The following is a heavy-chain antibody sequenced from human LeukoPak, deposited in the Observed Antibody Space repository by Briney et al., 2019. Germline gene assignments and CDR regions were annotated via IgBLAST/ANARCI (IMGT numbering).Heavy chain of an antibody. CDR2: INHSGST. CDR3: ARASPVHLKAWNG. CDR1: GGSFSDYY. J-gene: IGHJ4*02. Sequence: SETLSLTCAIYGGSFSDYYWSWICQPPGKGLEWIGEINHSGSTNSNPSLKSRVTISVDTSRNHFSLKLRSVTAADTAVYYCARASPVHLKAWNGWGQGTLVTVSS. V-gene: IGHV4-34*01. D-gene: IGHD1-1*01.